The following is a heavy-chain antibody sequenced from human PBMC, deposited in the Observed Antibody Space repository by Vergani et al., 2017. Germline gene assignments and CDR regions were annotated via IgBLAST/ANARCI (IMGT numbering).Heavy chain of an antibody. CDR3: ARDFGSSSWYLPATGYYYYGMDV. J-gene: IGHJ6*02. D-gene: IGHD6-13*01. V-gene: IGHV1-18*01. CDR2: ISAYNANT. CDR1: GYTFTSYG. Sequence: QVHLVQSGAEVKKPGASVKVSCKASGYTFTSYGISWVRQAPGQGLEWMGWISAYNANTNYAQRLQGRVTMTTDTSTNTAYMELRSLRSDDTAVYYCARDFGSSSWYLPATGYYYYGMDVWGQGTTVTVSS.